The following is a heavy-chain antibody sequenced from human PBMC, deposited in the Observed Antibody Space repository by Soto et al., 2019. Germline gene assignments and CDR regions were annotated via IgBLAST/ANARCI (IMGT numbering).Heavy chain of an antibody. D-gene: IGHD7-27*01. J-gene: IGHJ4*02. Sequence: QVQLVQSGAEVKKPGSSVKVSCEASGGTFSGHAISWVRQAPGQGPEWMGGLIPLFGTTQHAQNFQARRTITADKSTSTACTELTCLRFGATAIYCCARGPNWGSRFDSCGQGTLV. CDR2: LIPLFGTT. CDR1: GGTFSGHA. V-gene: IGHV1-69*06. CDR3: ARGPNWGSRFDS.